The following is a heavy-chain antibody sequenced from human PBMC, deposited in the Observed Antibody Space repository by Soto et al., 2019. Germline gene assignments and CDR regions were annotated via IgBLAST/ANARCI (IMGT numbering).Heavy chain of an antibody. Sequence: EVQLLQSGGGLVQPGGSLRLSCAASGFTFSSYAMSWVRQAPGKGLEWVSSVSGTGGSTYYADSVKGRFTISRDNSKNTLYLQMNSLRAEDTAVYYCAKDSTRSFIVATNDDFGFWGQGTLVTVSS. CDR1: GFTFSSYA. V-gene: IGHV3-23*01. J-gene: IGHJ4*02. CDR3: AKDSTRSFIVATNDDFGF. CDR2: VSGTGGST. D-gene: IGHD5-12*01.